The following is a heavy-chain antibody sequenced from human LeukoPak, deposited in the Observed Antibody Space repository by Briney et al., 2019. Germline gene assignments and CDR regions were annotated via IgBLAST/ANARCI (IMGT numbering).Heavy chain of an antibody. J-gene: IGHJ1*01. CDR1: GYAFGDSY. D-gene: IGHD2-21*01. Sequence: ASVKVSCKASGYAFGDSYLHWVRQAPGQGLEWMGWIIPNSGSTNYAQNFQGRVTMTRDTSITTAYLDLSGLTFDDTAVYYCARELGNCGDDCYSESLQYWGQGSLVIVSS. CDR3: ARELGNCGDDCYSESLQY. CDR2: IIPNSGST. V-gene: IGHV1-2*02.